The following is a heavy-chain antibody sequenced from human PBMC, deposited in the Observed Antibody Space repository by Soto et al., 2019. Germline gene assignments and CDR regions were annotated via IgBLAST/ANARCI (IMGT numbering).Heavy chain of an antibody. CDR1: GFTFSSSE. V-gene: IGHV3-48*03. CDR2: ISSSGSTI. CDR3: AREYYGGSFVY. Sequence: LRLSFAASGFTFSSSEMNWVRQAPWKGLEWVSYISSSGSTIYYADSVKGRFTISRDNAKNSLYLQMNSLRAEDTAVYYCAREYYGGSFVYWGQGTLVTVSS. D-gene: IGHD4-17*01. J-gene: IGHJ4*02.